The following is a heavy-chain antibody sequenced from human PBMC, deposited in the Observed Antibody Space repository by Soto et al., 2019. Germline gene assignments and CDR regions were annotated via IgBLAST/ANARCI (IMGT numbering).Heavy chain of an antibody. J-gene: IGHJ4*02. CDR2: MNPNSGNT. CDR1: GYTFTSYD. CDR3: ARANYYDSSGYYWGYDY. D-gene: IGHD3-22*01. Sequence: QVPLVQSGAEVKKPGASVKVSCKASGYTFTSYDINWVRQATGQGLEWMGWMNPNSGNTGYAQKFQGRVTMTRNTSISTAYMELSSLRSEDTAVYYCARANYYDSSGYYWGYDYWGQGTLVTVSS. V-gene: IGHV1-8*01.